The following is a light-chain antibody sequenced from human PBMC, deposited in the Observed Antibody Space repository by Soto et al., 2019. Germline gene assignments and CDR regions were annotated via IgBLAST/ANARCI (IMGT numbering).Light chain of an antibody. CDR2: AAS. CDR3: QQSYSTPMYT. Sequence: IWMTQSPSLLSASVGDRVTITCRASQSISSYLNWYQQKPGKAPKLLIYAASSLQSGVPSRFSGSGSGTDFTLTISSLQPEDFATYYCQQSYSTPMYTFGQGTKVDIK. CDR1: QSISSY. J-gene: IGKJ2*01. V-gene: IGKV1-39*01.